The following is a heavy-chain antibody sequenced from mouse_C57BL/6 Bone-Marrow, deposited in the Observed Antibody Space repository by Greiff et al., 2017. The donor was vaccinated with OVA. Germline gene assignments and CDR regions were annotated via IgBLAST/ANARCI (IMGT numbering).Heavy chain of an antibody. D-gene: IGHD2-2*01. CDR1: GFTFSSYA. Sequence: VQLKESGGGLVKPGGSLKLSCAASGFTFSSYAMSWVRQTPEKRLEWVATISDGGSYTYYPDNVKGRFTISRDNAKNNLYLQMSHLKSEDTAMYYCASGYRYFDYWGQGTTLTVSS. CDR2: ISDGGSYT. J-gene: IGHJ2*01. V-gene: IGHV5-4*01. CDR3: ASGYRYFDY.